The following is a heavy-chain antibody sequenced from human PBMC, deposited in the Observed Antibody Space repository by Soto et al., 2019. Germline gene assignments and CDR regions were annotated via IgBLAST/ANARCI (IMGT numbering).Heavy chain of an antibody. Sequence: GGSLRLSCAASGFTFSDYYMSWIRQAPGKGLEWVSYISSSGSTIYYADSVKGRFTISRDNAKNSLYLQMNSLRAEDTAVYYCAREWRGPGVVPAAIAYWGQGTLVTVSS. J-gene: IGHJ4*02. V-gene: IGHV3-11*01. CDR2: ISSSGSTI. CDR3: AREWRGPGVVPAAIAY. CDR1: GFTFSDYY. D-gene: IGHD2-2*01.